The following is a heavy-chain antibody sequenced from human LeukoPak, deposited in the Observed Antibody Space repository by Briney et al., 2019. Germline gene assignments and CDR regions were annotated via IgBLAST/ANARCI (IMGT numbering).Heavy chain of an antibody. CDR2: INPYNGKT. CDR3: ARDVNRYWSSTSGRRFDP. Sequence: GSVKVSCKASGYTFTSYGISWVRQAPGKGLEWMGCINPYNGKTNYARTLQGRVTRTTDTSTSTAYRELRSLRSDDTAVYYCARDVNRYWSSTSGRRFDPWGQGTLATVSS. V-gene: IGHV1-18*01. D-gene: IGHD2-2*01. CDR1: GYTFTSYG. J-gene: IGHJ5*02.